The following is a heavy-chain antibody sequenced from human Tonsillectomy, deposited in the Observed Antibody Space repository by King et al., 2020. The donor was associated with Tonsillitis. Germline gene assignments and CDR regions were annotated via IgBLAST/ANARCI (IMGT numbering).Heavy chain of an antibody. Sequence: VQLVESGGGVVQPGGSLRLSCAASGFTFSSYGMHWVRQAPGKGLEWVAFIRYNGSNKYYADSVKGRFTISRDNSKNTLYLQMNSLRAEDTAVYYCAKHNSGSWRGNFDYWGQGTLVTVSS. J-gene: IGHJ4*02. CDR3: AKHNSGSWRGNFDY. CDR1: GFTFSSYG. V-gene: IGHV3-30*02. CDR2: IRYNGSNK. D-gene: IGHD1-26*01.